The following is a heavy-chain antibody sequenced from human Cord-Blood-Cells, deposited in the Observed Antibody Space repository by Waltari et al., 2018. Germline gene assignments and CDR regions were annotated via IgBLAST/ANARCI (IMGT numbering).Heavy chain of an antibody. CDR3: ARSRYDSSGYYY. CDR2: INPNSGGT. Sequence: QVQLVQSGAEVTKPGASVKVACKASGYTFTGHHMHCVRQAPGQGLEWMGWINPNSGGTNYAQKFQGRVTMTRDTSISTAYMELSRLRSDDTAVYYCARSRYDSSGYYYWGQGTLVTVSS. D-gene: IGHD3-22*01. CDR1: GYTFTGHH. J-gene: IGHJ4*02. V-gene: IGHV1-2*02.